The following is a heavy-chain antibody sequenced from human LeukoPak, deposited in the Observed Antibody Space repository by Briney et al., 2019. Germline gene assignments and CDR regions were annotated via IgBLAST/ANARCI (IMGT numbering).Heavy chain of an antibody. D-gene: IGHD1-26*01. CDR1: GFTFNSYA. CDR2: IRYDGSNK. Sequence: GGSLRLSCAASGFTFNSYAMNWVRQAPGKGLEWVAFIRYDGSNKYYADSVKGRFTISRDNAKNSLYLQMNSLRAEDTAVYYCARDPEWELRRFDYWGQGTLVTVSS. J-gene: IGHJ4*02. V-gene: IGHV3-30*02. CDR3: ARDPEWELRRFDY.